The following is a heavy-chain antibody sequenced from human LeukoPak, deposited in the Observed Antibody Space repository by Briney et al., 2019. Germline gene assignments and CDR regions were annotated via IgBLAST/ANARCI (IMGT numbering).Heavy chain of an antibody. V-gene: IGHV4-4*07. CDR1: GASTISSS. Sequence: SETLSLTCTFPGASTISSSWSWIRQPAGKGLDWIGRIYTSGSTNYNPSLKSRVTMSVDTSKNQFSLKLSSVTAADTAVYYCARGPYYDAFDIWGQGTMVTVSS. CDR3: ARGPYYDAFDI. CDR2: IYTSGST. D-gene: IGHD3-10*01. J-gene: IGHJ3*02.